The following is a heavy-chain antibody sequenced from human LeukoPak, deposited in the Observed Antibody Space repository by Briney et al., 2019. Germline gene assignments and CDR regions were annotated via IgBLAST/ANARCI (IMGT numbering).Heavy chain of an antibody. D-gene: IGHD3-22*01. CDR3: ARDAPYDTSGYYYISYFDY. V-gene: IGHV1-2*02. CDR1: GYIFTDYY. J-gene: IGHJ4*02. Sequence: SVKVSCKASGYIFTDYYIHWVRQAPGQGLEWMGWINPNSGGTSYAQKFQGRVTMTRDTSIKTVYMELSRLRSDDTAVYYCARDAPYDTSGYYYISYFDYWGQGTLVTVSS. CDR2: INPNSGGT.